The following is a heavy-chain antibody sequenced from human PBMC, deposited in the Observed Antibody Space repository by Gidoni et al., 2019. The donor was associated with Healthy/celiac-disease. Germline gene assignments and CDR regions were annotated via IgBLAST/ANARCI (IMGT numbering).Heavy chain of an antibody. D-gene: IGHD3-22*01. CDR1: GGSISSGSYY. CDR3: ARDQAKDYYDSSGYYYVGWYFDL. V-gene: IGHV4-61*02. Sequence: QVQLQESGPGLVKPSQTLSLTCPVSGGSISSGSYYWSWIRQPAGKGLEWIGRIYTSGSTNYNPSLKSRVTISVDTSKNQFSLKLSSVTAADTAVYYCARDQAKDYYDSSGYYYVGWYFDLWGRGTLVTVSS. J-gene: IGHJ2*01. CDR2: IYTSGST.